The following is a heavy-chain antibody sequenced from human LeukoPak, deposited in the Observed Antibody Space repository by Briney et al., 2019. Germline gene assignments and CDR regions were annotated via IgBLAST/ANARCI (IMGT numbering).Heavy chain of an antibody. D-gene: IGHD2-2*01. CDR2: ISAYNGNT. CDR1: GYTFTSYG. CDR3: ARVGTSIVVVPAARYYYYMDV. J-gene: IGHJ6*03. Sequence: ASVKVSCKASGYTFTSYGISWVRQAPGQGLERMGWISAYNGNTNYAQKLQGRVTMTTDTSTSTAYMELRSLRSDDTAVYYCARVGTSIVVVPAARYYYYMDVWGKGTTVTVSS. V-gene: IGHV1-18*01.